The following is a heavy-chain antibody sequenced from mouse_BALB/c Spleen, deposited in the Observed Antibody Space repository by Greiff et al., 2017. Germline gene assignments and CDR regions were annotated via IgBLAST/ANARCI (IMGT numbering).Heavy chain of an antibody. CDR3: ARHLYGNSFAY. CDR2: ISSGGSYT. J-gene: IGHJ3*01. D-gene: IGHD2-1*01. CDR1: GFTFSSYG. V-gene: IGHV5-6*01. Sequence: VQLKESGGDLVKPGGSLKLSCAASGFTFSSYGMSWVRQTPDKRLEWVATISSGGSYTYYPDSVKGRFTISRDNAKNTLYLQMSSLKSEDTAMYYCARHLYGNSFAYWGQGTLVTVSA.